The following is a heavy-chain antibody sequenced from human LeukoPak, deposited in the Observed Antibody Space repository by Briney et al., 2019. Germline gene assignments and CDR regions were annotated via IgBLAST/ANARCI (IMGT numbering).Heavy chain of an antibody. Sequence: SETLSLTCTVSGGSISSYYWSWIRQPPGKGLEWIGYIYYSGSTNYNPSLKSRVTVSVDTSKNQFSLKLSSVTAADTAVYYCARLGLRYFDWSRAFDIWGQGTMVTVSS. J-gene: IGHJ3*02. CDR2: IYYSGST. V-gene: IGHV4-59*08. CDR3: ARLGLRYFDWSRAFDI. CDR1: GGSISSYY. D-gene: IGHD3-9*01.